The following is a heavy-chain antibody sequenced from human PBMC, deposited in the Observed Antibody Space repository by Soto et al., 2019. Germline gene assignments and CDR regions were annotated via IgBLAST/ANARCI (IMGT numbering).Heavy chain of an antibody. CDR3: AKGNQGSA. CDR1: GFTFSTYA. Sequence: EVQLLDSGGGLVQPGGSLRLSCAASGFTFSTYAMAWVRQAPGKGLEWVSTFTGGGRTYYADFVKGRFTISRDNYKNTLYLQMNSLRAEDTAVYYCAKGNQGSAWGPGTLVTVSS. V-gene: IGHV3-23*01. CDR2: FTGGGRT. J-gene: IGHJ5*02.